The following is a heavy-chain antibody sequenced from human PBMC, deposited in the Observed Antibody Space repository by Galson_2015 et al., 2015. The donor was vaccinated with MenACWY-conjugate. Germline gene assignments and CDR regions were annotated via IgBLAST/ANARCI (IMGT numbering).Heavy chain of an antibody. Sequence: SLRLSCAASGFVFSSYTMHWVRQAPGEGLECISTISPSGSNTFYADSAKGRFSISRDNSKTTVYLHMSSLRPEDTAAYYCVKAWYSRDWYSLYNFLFQHWGQGTQVIVSS. J-gene: IGHJ1*01. CDR2: ISPSGSNT. D-gene: IGHD6-19*01. CDR3: VKAWYSRDWYSLYNFLFQH. V-gene: IGHV3-64D*09. CDR1: GFVFSSYT.